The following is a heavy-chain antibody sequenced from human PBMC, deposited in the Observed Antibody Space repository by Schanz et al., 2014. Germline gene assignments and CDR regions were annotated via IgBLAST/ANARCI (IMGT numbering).Heavy chain of an antibody. CDR2: ISGSSIHK. CDR1: GLTFSDYY. V-gene: IGHV3-11*05. CDR3: ARGYGDSPADF. D-gene: IGHD4-17*01. J-gene: IGHJ4*02. Sequence: QVQLVESGGGLVKPGGSLRLSCAASGLTFSDYYMSWIRQAPGKGLEWVSHISGSSIHKNYADSVKGRFSISRDNGETSVYLQINSLRVEDTAVYYCARGYGDSPADFWGQGTLVTVSS.